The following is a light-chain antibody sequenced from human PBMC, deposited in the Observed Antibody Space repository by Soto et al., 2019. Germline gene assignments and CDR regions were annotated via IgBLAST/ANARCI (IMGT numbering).Light chain of an antibody. CDR1: QSVSNN. J-gene: IGKJ1*01. Sequence: DIVVTQSPATLSVSPGERATLSCRASQSVSNNLAWYQQKPGQAPRLLIYGASTRATGIPARFSGSGSGTEFTFTISSLQSEDFALYYCQQYNEWPPGTFGQGTKVEI. CDR2: GAS. V-gene: IGKV3-15*01. CDR3: QQYNEWPPGT.